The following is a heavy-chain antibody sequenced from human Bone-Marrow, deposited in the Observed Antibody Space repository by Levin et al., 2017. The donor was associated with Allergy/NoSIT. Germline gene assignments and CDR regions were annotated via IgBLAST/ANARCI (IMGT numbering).Heavy chain of an antibody. CDR3: AREYGDYQGFDF. Sequence: LSLTCAASGFTLSSSWMSWVRQAPGKGLEWVANIKQDGNEKNYVDSVKGRFTISRDNPKNSLFLQMNSLRVEDTALYYCAREYGDYQGFDFWGQGTPVTVSS. CDR2: IKQDGNEK. V-gene: IGHV3-7*03. D-gene: IGHD4-17*01. J-gene: IGHJ4*02. CDR1: GFTLSSSW.